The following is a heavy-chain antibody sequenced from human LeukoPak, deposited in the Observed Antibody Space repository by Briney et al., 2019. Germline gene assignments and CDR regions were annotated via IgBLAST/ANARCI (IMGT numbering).Heavy chain of an antibody. CDR1: GYPINNAYY. CDR2: LYHPDST. CDR3: ARQYDSYFYYYLDL. D-gene: IGHD2-2*01. V-gene: IGHV4-38-2*01. Sequence: SETLSLTCGVSGYPINNAYYWVWIRQPPGRGLEWIGSLYHPDSTYYNPSLKSRVTMSVDTSRNQFSLRLSFVTAADTAVYYCARQYDSYFYYYLDLWGTGTTVTVSS. J-gene: IGHJ6*03.